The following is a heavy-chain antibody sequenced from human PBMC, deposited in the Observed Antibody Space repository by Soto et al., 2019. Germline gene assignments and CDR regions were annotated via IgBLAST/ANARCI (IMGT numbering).Heavy chain of an antibody. J-gene: IGHJ6*02. Sequence: GGSLRLSCAASEFTFSTYNMNWVRQAPGKGLEWVSYITGSTRTIYYADSVKGRFTISRDNAKNSLYLQMNSLRAEDTAVYYCARDHGYGHGMDPWGQGTTVTVSS. CDR2: ITGSTRTI. CDR1: EFTFSTYN. V-gene: IGHV3-48*01. D-gene: IGHD5-12*01. CDR3: ARDHGYGHGMDP.